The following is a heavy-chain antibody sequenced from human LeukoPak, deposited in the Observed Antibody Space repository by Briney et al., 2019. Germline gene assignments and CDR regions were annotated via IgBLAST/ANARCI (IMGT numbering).Heavy chain of an antibody. CDR3: ARRRTGDGDAFDI. J-gene: IGHJ3*02. D-gene: IGHD7-27*01. Sequence: GESLKISCKGSGYSFTIYWIAWVRQMPGKGLEWMGIIYPGDSDTRYSPSFQGQVTISADKSISTAYLQWSSLKASDTAMYYCARRRTGDGDAFDIWGQGTMVTVSS. CDR2: IYPGDSDT. CDR1: GYSFTIYW. V-gene: IGHV5-51*01.